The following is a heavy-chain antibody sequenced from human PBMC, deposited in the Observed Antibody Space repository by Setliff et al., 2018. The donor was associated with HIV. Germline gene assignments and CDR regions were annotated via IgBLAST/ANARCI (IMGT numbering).Heavy chain of an antibody. D-gene: IGHD6-13*01. J-gene: IGHJ4*02. CDR3: ATQTGFYNSHWYDY. CDR2: ISSSGNTT. V-gene: IGHV3-11*04. Sequence: GGSLRLSCAGSGSGGSGFTFSDYYMSWVRQAPGKGLEWLSYISSSGNTTYYIESVKGRFTIFRDNAKNSVFLQMNSLRAEDTGVYYCATQTGFYNSHWYDYWGQGTMVTVSS. CDR1: GFTFSDYY.